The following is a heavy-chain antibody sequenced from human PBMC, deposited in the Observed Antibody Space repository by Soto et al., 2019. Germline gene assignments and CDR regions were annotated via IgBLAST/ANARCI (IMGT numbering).Heavy chain of an antibody. D-gene: IGHD2-15*01. CDR3: ARAEGVVVAATDY. Sequence: ASVKVSCKASGYTFTSYGISWVRQAPGQGLEWMGWISAYNGNTKYTHKLQGRLTMTTDTSTSTAYMELRSLSSDDTAVYYCARAEGVVVAATDYWGQGTLVTVSS. V-gene: IGHV1-18*04. J-gene: IGHJ4*02. CDR1: GYTFTSYG. CDR2: ISAYNGNT.